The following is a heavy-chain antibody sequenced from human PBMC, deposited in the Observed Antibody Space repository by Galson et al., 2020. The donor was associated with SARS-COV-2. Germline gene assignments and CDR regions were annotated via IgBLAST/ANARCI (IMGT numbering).Heavy chain of an antibody. CDR1: GTSISSGSYS. D-gene: IGHD4-17*01. J-gene: IGHJ3*02. CDR2: ISHSGGT. V-gene: IGHV4-30-2*01. Sequence: SETLSLTCAVSGTSISSGSYSWNWIRQPPGKGLEWIGYISHSGGTYYNPSLKSRVTISGDRSKNQFSLRLSSVTAADTAVYYCARLHYGESARDAFDIWGPGTRVTVAS. CDR3: ARLHYGESARDAFDI.